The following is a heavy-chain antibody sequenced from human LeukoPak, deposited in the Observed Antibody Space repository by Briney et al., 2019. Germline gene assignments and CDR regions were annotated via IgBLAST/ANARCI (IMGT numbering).Heavy chain of an antibody. J-gene: IGHJ4*02. V-gene: IGHV3-21*01. CDR3: ARDGASLGAQFDY. D-gene: IGHD1-26*01. CDR1: GFTFSSYS. Sequence: GGSLRLSCAGSGFTFSSYSMNWVRQAPGKGLEWVSSISGSSSYIYYADSVKGRFTISRDNAKKSLFLQMNSLRAEDTAVYYCARDGASLGAQFDYWGQGTLVTVSS. CDR2: ISGSSSYI.